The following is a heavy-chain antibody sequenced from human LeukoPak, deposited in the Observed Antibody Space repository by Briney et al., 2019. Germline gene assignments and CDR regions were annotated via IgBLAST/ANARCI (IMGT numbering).Heavy chain of an antibody. V-gene: IGHV4-39*07. CDR3: ARRNYYYMDV. Sequence: SETLSLTCTVSGGSISSSSYYWGWIRQPPGKGLEWIGSIYYSGSTYYNPSLKSRVTISVDTSKNQFSLKLSSVTAADTAVYYCARRNYYYMDVWGKGTTVTVSS. CDR2: IYYSGST. J-gene: IGHJ6*03. CDR1: GGSISSSSYY.